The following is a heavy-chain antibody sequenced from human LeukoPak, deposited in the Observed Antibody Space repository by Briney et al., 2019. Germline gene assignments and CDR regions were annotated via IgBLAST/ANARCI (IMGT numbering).Heavy chain of an antibody. V-gene: IGHV3-66*02. D-gene: IGHD3-16*01. Sequence: GGSLRLSCAASGFTVSNNYMSWVRQAPGKGLEWVSVIYSGDNTYYVESVKGRFTISRDNSKNTLFLQMNRMRAEDTAVYYCAGRRVLDASFDYWGQGTLVTVSS. J-gene: IGHJ4*02. CDR2: IYSGDNT. CDR1: GFTVSNNY. CDR3: AGRRVLDASFDY.